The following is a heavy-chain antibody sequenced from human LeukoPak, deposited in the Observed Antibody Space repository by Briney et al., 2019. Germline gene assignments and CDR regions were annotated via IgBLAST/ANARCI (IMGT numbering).Heavy chain of an antibody. CDR2: IYYSGST. CDR1: GDSISSSSYY. Sequence: SETLSLTCTVSGDSISSSSYYWGWIRQPPGKELEWIGSIYYSGSTYYNPSLNSRVTISVDTSKNQFSLKLSSVTAADTAVYYCARDYLGGNPDAFDIWGQGTMVTVS. J-gene: IGHJ3*02. D-gene: IGHD4-23*01. CDR3: ARDYLGGNPDAFDI. V-gene: IGHV4-39*07.